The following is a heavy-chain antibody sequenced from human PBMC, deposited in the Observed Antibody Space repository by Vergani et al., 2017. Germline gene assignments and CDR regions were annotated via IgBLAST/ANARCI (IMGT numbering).Heavy chain of an antibody. J-gene: IGHJ5*02. D-gene: IGHD2-15*01. Sequence: VQLVESGGGVVQPGRSLRLSCAASGFTFSSYGMHWVRQAPGKGLEWVAVIWYDGSNKYYADSVKGRFTISRDNSKNTLYLQMNSLRAEDTAVYYCARGRLGYCSGGSCPWGQGTLVTVSS. CDR1: GFTFSSYG. CDR2: IWYDGSNK. V-gene: IGHV3-33*01. CDR3: ARGRLGYCSGGSCP.